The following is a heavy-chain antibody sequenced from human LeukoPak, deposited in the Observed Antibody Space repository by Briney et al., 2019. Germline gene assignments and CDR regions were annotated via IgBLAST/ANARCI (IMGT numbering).Heavy chain of an antibody. CDR3: ARGLRGYFDY. D-gene: IGHD3-3*01. CDR2: IYHSGST. Sequence: SETLSLTCAVSGGSISSGGYSWSWIRQPPGKGLEWIGYIYHSGSTYYNPSLKSRVTISVDRSKNQFSLKLSSVTAVDTAVYYCARGLRGYFDYWGQGTLVTVSS. CDR1: GGSISSGGYS. J-gene: IGHJ4*02. V-gene: IGHV4-30-2*01.